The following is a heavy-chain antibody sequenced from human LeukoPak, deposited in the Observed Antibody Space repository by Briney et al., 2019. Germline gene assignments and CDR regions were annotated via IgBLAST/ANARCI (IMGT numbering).Heavy chain of an antibody. CDR1: GFTFSRYN. CDR2: ISSSSSAI. D-gene: IGHD1-26*01. J-gene: IGHJ4*02. CDR3: ARMTHSGSYYFDY. Sequence: GGSLRLSCAASGFTFSRYNMNWVRQAPGKGLEWVSYISSSSSAIYYADSVKGRFTISRDNAKTSLYLQMNSLRDEDTAVYYCARMTHSGSYYFDYWGQGTLVTVSS. V-gene: IGHV3-48*02.